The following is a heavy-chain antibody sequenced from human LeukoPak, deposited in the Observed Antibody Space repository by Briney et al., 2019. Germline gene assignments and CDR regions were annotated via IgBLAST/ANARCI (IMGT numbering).Heavy chain of an antibody. CDR3: ASGYDLAGYNWFDP. J-gene: IGHJ5*02. Sequence: GASVKVSCKASGCTFSSYAISWVRQAPGQGLEWMGRIIPIFGTANYAQKFQGRVTITTDESTSTAYMELSSLRSEDTAVYYCASGYDLAGYNWFDPWGQGTLVTVSS. D-gene: IGHD5-12*01. CDR1: GCTFSSYA. V-gene: IGHV1-69*05. CDR2: IIPIFGTA.